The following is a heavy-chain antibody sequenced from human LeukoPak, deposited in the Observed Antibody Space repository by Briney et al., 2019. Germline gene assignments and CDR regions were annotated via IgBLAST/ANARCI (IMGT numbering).Heavy chain of an antibody. J-gene: IGHJ4*02. D-gene: IGHD6-19*01. CDR3: ARGGWLCDY. Sequence: PGGSLRLSCAASGFAFSTYSMNWVRQAPGKGLEWVSSISSSSSDIYYADSVKGRFTISRDNAKNSLYLQMNSLRAEDTAVYYCARGGWLCDYWGQGTLVTVSS. V-gene: IGHV3-21*01. CDR1: GFAFSTYS. CDR2: ISSSSSDI.